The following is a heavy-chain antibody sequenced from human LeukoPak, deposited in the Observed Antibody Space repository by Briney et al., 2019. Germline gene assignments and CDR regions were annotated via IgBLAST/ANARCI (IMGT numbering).Heavy chain of an antibody. J-gene: IGHJ5*02. CDR2: IYYDGST. CDR1: GGSISRSSYY. CDR3: ARGSAAGSGYWFDP. V-gene: IGHV4-39*07. Sequence: SEILSLTCSVSGGSISRSSYYWGWIRQSPGEGLEWIGTIYYDGSTYYNPSLKSRVTISMDTSKNQLSLNLSSVTAADTAVYYCARGSAAGSGYWFDPWGQGTLVTVSS. D-gene: IGHD6-13*01.